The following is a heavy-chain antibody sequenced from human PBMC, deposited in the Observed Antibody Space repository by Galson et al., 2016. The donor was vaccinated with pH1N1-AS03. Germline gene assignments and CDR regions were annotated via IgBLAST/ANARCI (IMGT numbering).Heavy chain of an antibody. V-gene: IGHV3-30*01. CDR2: VSYDGSNK. CDR3: ARAACRGITACGYYFYYGLDV. D-gene: IGHD3-3*01. J-gene: IGHJ6*02. Sequence: SLRLSCAASGFTFSSYAMHWVRQAPGKGLEWVAGVSYDGSNKYYADSVKGRFTISRDNSKNTLYLQMNSLRDEDTAVYYCARAACRGITACGYYFYYGLDVWGQGTTVTVSS. CDR1: GFTFSSYA.